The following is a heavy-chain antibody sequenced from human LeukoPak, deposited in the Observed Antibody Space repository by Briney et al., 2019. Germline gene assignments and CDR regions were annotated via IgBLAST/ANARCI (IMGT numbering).Heavy chain of an antibody. V-gene: IGHV3-66*01. CDR3: ARAVVTAAAPLYWYFDL. CDR1: EFTFSSYA. CDR2: IYSGGST. Sequence: PTGGSLRLSCAASEFTFSSYAMSWVRQAPGKGLEWVSVIYSGGSTYYADSVKGRFTISRDNSKNTLYLQMNSLRAEDTAVYYCARAVVTAAAPLYWYFDLWGRGTLVTVSS. D-gene: IGHD4-23*01. J-gene: IGHJ2*01.